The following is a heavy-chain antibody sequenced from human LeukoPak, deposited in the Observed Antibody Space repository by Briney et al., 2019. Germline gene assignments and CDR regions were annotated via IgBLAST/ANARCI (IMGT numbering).Heavy chain of an antibody. D-gene: IGHD3-3*01. CDR3: ARGPPYDFWSGPYYYYYGMDV. Sequence: ASVKVSCKASGYTFTSYDINWVRQATGQGLEGMGWMNPNSGNTGYAQKFQGRVTMTRNTSISTAYMELSSLRSEDTAVYYCARGPPYDFWSGPYYYYYGMDVWGQGTTVTVSS. CDR2: MNPNSGNT. V-gene: IGHV1-8*01. CDR1: GYTFTSYD. J-gene: IGHJ6*02.